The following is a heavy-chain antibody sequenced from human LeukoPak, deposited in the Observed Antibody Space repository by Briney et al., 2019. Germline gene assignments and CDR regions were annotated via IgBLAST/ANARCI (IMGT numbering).Heavy chain of an antibody. CDR1: GFTFSSYA. J-gene: IGHJ6*04. D-gene: IGHD3-10*01. Sequence: PGGSLRLSCAASGFTFSSYAMSWVRQAPGKGLEWVSAISGSGGSTYYADSVKSRFTISRDNSKNTLYLQMNSLRAEDTAVYYCAKDSRITMVRGVGGPMDVWGKGTTVTVSS. CDR3: AKDSRITMVRGVGGPMDV. V-gene: IGHV3-23*01. CDR2: ISGSGGST.